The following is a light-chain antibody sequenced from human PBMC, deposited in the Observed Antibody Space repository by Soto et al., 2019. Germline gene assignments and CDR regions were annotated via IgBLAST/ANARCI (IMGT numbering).Light chain of an antibody. CDR1: QSVSSNY. J-gene: IGKJ5*01. CDR3: QQYHNTQRT. Sequence: EIVLTQSPGTLSLSPGERATLSCRASQSVSSNYLAWYQQIPGQAPRLLIYGVSSRAAGIPDRFSGSGSGTDFTLTINRLEPEAFDVYYWQQYHNTQRTCGKGTRLENK. CDR2: GVS. V-gene: IGKV3-20*01.